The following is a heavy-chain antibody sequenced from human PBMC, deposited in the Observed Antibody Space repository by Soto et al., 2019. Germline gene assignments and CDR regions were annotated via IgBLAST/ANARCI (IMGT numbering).Heavy chain of an antibody. D-gene: IGHD3-9*01. J-gene: IGHJ6*03. CDR1: GFTFSSYA. Sequence: GGSLRLSCAASGFTFSSYAMSWVRQPPGKGLEWVSAISGSGGSTYYADSVKGRFTISRDNSKNTLYLQMNSLRAEDTAVYYCAKGNYDILTGPSHYYYYYMDVWGKGTTVTVSS. CDR2: ISGSGGST. CDR3: AKGNYDILTGPSHYYYYYMDV. V-gene: IGHV3-23*01.